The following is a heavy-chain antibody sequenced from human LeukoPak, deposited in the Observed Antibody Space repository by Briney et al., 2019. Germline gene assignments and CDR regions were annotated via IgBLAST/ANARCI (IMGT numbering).Heavy chain of an antibody. Sequence: GSSVKVSCKASGGTFSSYAISWVRQAPGQGLEWMGWISAYNGNTNYAQKLQGRVTMTTDTSTSTAYMELRSLRSDDTAVYYCARVDDCSGGSCYSDWFDPWGQGTLVTVSS. CDR2: ISAYNGNT. CDR3: ARVDDCSGGSCYSDWFDP. CDR1: GGTFSSYA. V-gene: IGHV1-18*01. D-gene: IGHD2-15*01. J-gene: IGHJ5*02.